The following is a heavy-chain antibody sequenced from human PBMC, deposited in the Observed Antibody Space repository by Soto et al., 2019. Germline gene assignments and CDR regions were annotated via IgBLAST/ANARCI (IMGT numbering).Heavy chain of an antibody. D-gene: IGHD2-15*01. CDR2: IYYSGST. Sequence: QLQLQESGPGLVKPSETLSLTCTVSGGSISSSSYYWGWIRQPPGKGLEWIGSIYYSGSTYYNPSLKSRVTISVDTSKNQFSLKLSSVTAADTAVYYCARRPPGGCSGGSCYSSWFDPWGQGTLVTVSS. V-gene: IGHV4-39*01. CDR3: ARRPPGGCSGGSCYSSWFDP. CDR1: GGSISSSSYY. J-gene: IGHJ5*02.